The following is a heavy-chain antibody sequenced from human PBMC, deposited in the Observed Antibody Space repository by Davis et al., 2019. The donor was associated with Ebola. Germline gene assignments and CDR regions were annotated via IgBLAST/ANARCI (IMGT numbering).Heavy chain of an antibody. CDR1: GYSFADQW. CDR2: IFPRDSDT. CDR3: ARRSGDCSSTSCPWGMDV. V-gene: IGHV5-51*01. D-gene: IGHD2-2*01. J-gene: IGHJ6*04. Sequence: GESLKISCKGSGYSFADQWIGWVRQMPGKGLEWMGIIFPRDSDTRYSPSFQGQVTISADKSISTAYLQWSSLKASDTAMYYCARRSGDCSSTSCPWGMDVWGKGTTVTVSS.